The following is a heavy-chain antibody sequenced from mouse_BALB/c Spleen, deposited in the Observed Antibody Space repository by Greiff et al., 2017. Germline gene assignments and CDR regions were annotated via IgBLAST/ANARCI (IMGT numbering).Heavy chain of an antibody. V-gene: IGHV1S22*01. Sequence: LQQPGSELVRPGASVKLSCKASGYTFTSYWMHWVKQRHGQGLEWIGNIYPGSGSTNYDEKFKSKGTLTVDTSSSTAYMHLSSLTSEDSAVYYGTRLDEGGYWGQGTTLTVSS. CDR3: TRLDEGGY. J-gene: IGHJ2*01. CDR1: GYTFTSYW. CDR2: IYPGSGST.